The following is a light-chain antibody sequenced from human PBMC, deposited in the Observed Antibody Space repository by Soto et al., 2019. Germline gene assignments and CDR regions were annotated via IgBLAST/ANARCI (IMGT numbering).Light chain of an antibody. CDR3: QQYSNWPRT. J-gene: IGKJ1*01. CDR1: QSVTSN. CDR2: GAS. Sequence: EVVMTQSPATLSVSPGEGATLSCRASQSVTSNLGWYQQRPGQAPRLLIYGASTRATGVPARFSGSGSGTECTLTITSLQSEDFAVYYCQQYSNWPRTFGQGTKVEVK. V-gene: IGKV3-15*01.